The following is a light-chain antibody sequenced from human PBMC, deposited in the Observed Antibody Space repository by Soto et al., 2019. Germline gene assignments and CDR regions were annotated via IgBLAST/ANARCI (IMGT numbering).Light chain of an antibody. CDR3: SSYSISTAYL. V-gene: IGLV2-14*01. CDR2: EVS. J-gene: IGLJ1*01. CDR1: SSDVGRYDY. Sequence: LTQPASVSGSPGQSITISCTGTSSDVGRYDYVSWYQLHPGKAPKLMVFEVSNRPSGVSYRFSGSKSGNTASLTISGLQADDEADYFCSSYSISTAYLFGTGTKVTVL.